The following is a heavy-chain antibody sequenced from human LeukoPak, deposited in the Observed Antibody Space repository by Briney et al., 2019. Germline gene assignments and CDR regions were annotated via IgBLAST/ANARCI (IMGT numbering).Heavy chain of an antibody. Sequence: SETLSLTCAVSGGSISSGGYSWSWIRQPPGKGLEWIGYIYHSGSTYYNPSLKSRVTISVDTSKNQFSLKLTSVTAADTAVYYCARDPWGLRIWGQGTMVTVSS. V-gene: IGHV4-30-2*01. CDR1: GGSISSGGYS. J-gene: IGHJ3*02. D-gene: IGHD2-21*02. CDR3: ARDPWGLRI. CDR2: IYHSGST.